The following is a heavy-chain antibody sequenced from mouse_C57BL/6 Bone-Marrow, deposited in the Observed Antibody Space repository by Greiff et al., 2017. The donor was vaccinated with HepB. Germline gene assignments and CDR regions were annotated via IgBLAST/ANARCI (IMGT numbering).Heavy chain of an antibody. CDR1: GYTFTSYW. Sequence: QVQLQQPGAELVKPGASVKLSCKASGYTFTSYWMHWVKQRPGQGLEWIGMIHPNSGSTDYNEKFKSKATLTVDKSSSTAYMKLSSLTSEYSAVYYCARTAEVMDYWGQGTSVTVSS. CDR2: IHPNSGST. J-gene: IGHJ4*01. V-gene: IGHV1-64*01. CDR3: ARTAEVMDY.